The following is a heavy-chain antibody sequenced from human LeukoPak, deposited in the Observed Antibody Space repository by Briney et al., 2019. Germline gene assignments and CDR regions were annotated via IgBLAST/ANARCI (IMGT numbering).Heavy chain of an antibody. CDR1: GFTFSSYW. D-gene: IGHD1-1*01. CDR2: IKQDGSEK. V-gene: IGHV3-7*03. Sequence: GGSLRLSCAASGFTFSSYWMSWVRQAPGKGLEWVANIKQDGSEKYYVDSVKGRFTISRDNAKNSLYLQMNSLRAEDTAIYYCASTGMRSSAFDVWGQGTGVTVSS. CDR3: ASTGMRSSAFDV. J-gene: IGHJ3*01.